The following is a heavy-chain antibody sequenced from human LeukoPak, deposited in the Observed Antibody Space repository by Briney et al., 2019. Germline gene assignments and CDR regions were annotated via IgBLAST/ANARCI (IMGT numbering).Heavy chain of an antibody. V-gene: IGHV3-15*05. D-gene: IGHD4-23*01. CDR3: TTHLQYGGNSG. CDR2: LKSKIDGGAT. Sequence: PGGSPRLSCAASGFTVSNAWMNWVRQAPGKGLEWLGRLKSKIDGGATGYAAPVKGRFTISRDDSKNTLYLQLNSLRTEDTAVYYCTTHLQYGGNSGWGQGTLVTVSS. CDR1: GFTVSNAW. J-gene: IGHJ4*02.